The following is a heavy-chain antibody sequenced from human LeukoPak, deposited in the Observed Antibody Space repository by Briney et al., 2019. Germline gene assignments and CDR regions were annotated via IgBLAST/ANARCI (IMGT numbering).Heavy chain of an antibody. D-gene: IGHD6-13*01. V-gene: IGHV5-51*01. CDR1: GYSFTSYW. J-gene: IGHJ4*02. Sequence: GESLKISCKGSGYSFTSYWISWVRQMPGKGLEWMGIIYPGDSDTRYSPSFQGQVTISADKSISTAYLQWSSLKASDTAMYYCARSRPIAAAGIEGFLDHGVLYYWGQGTLVTVSS. CDR3: ARSRPIAAAGIEGFLDHGVLYY. CDR2: IYPGDSDT.